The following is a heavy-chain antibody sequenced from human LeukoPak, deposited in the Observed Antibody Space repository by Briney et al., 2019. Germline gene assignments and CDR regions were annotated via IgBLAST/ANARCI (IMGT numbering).Heavy chain of an antibody. CDR1: GFTFSDYY. D-gene: IGHD2-2*01. J-gene: IGHJ6*03. CDR2: ISSSGSTI. Sequence: SGGSLRLSCAASGFTFSDYYMSWIRQAPGKGLEWVSYISSSGSTIYYADSVKGRFTISRDNAKNSLYLQMNSLRAEDTALYYCAREYCSSTSCYLYYYYYMDVWGKGTTVTVSS. CDR3: AREYCSSTSCYLYYYYYMDV. V-gene: IGHV3-11*01.